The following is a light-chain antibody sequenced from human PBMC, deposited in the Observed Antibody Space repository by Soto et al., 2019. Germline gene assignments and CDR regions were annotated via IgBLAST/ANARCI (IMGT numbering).Light chain of an antibody. J-gene: IGKJ1*01. CDR3: LQTLQTPPWT. Sequence: DVVMTQSPLSLPVIPGEPASISCRSSQTLLHSNGHHYLAWSLQKPGQSPPLLIDLGSNRASGVPDRFSGSGSVTEFTLQISRVEAEDVGIYYCLQTLQTPPWTFGPGDQGGNQT. CDR2: LGS. CDR1: QTLLHSNGHHY. V-gene: IGKV2-28*01.